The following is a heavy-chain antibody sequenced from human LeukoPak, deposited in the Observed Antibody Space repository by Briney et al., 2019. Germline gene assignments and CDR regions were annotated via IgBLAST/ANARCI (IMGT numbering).Heavy chain of an antibody. V-gene: IGHV4-39*07. CDR3: ARGPDIGVFPY. CDR1: GGSISSSSYY. J-gene: IGHJ4*02. CDR2: IYYSGST. D-gene: IGHD3-16*01. Sequence: SETLSLTCTVPGGSISSSSYYWGWIRQPPGKGLEWIGSIYYSGSTYYNPSLKSRVTISVDTSKNQFSLKLSSVTAADTAVYYCARGPDIGVFPYWGQGTLVTVSS.